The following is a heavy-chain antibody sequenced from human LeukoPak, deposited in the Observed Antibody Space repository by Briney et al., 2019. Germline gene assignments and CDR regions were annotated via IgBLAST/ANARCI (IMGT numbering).Heavy chain of an antibody. V-gene: IGHV3-49*04. CDR1: GFTFSSYA. J-gene: IGHJ6*03. CDR2: IRSKAYGGTT. CDR3: TRGPRSRYYYYYYMDV. D-gene: IGHD5-24*01. Sequence: GGSLRLSCAASGFTFSSYAMSWVRQAPGKGLEWVGFIRSKAYGGTTEYAASVKGRFTISRDDSKSIAYLQMNSLKTEDTAVYYCTRGPRSRYYYYYYMDVWGKGTTVTISS.